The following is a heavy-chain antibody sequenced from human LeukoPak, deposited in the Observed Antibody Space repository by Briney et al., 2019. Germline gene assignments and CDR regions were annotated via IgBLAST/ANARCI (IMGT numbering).Heavy chain of an antibody. CDR1: GGSISSYC. CDR3: ARTSGYDYYFDY. D-gene: IGHD5-12*01. CDR2: IYYSGST. J-gene: IGHJ4*02. Sequence: KPSETLSLTCTVSGGSISSYCWSWIRQPPGKGLEWIGYIYYSGSTNYNPSLKSRVTISVDTSKNQFSLKLSSVTAADTAVYYCARTSGYDYYFDYWGQGTLVTVSS. V-gene: IGHV4-59*01.